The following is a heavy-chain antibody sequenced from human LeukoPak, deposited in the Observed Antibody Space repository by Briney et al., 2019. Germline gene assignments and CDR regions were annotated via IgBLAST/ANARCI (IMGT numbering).Heavy chain of an antibody. Sequence: GGSLRLSCAASGFTFSSYSMNWVRQAPGKGLEWVSSISSSSSYIYYADSVKGRCTISRDNAKNSLYLQMNSLRAEDTAVYYCARVLGGYDSSGDDAFDIWGQGTMVTVSS. V-gene: IGHV3-21*01. CDR2: ISSSSSYI. CDR1: GFTFSSYS. CDR3: ARVLGGYDSSGDDAFDI. D-gene: IGHD3-22*01. J-gene: IGHJ3*02.